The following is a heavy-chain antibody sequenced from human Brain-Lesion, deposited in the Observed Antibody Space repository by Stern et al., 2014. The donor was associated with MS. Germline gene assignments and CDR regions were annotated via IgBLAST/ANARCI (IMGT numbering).Heavy chain of an antibody. J-gene: IGHJ5*02. CDR2: INQDGGDK. Sequence: VQLVESGGDLVQPGGSLRLSCVASGFTFSDYWLTWVRQAPGKGLQWVANINQDGGDKNYVDSVKGRFTISRDNAKNSLYLQMNSLRVDDTAVYYCARIDRGNYDFWSGYYDYWFDPWGQGTLVTVSS. D-gene: IGHD3-3*01. CDR3: ARIDRGNYDFWSGYYDYWFDP. V-gene: IGHV3-7*01. CDR1: GFTFSDYW.